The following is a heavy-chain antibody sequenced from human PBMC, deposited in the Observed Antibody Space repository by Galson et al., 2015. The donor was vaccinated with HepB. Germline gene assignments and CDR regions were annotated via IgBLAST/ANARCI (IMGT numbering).Heavy chain of an antibody. D-gene: IGHD2-2*02. CDR1: GGTFSSYA. CDR3: ASKMGIVVVPAAILQTPLDFYYYYGMDV. CDR2: IIPIFGTA. V-gene: IGHV1-69*13. Sequence: SVKVSCKASGGTFSSYAISWVRQAPGQGLEWMGGIIPIFGTANYAQRFQGRVTITADESTSTAYMELSSLRSEDTAVYYCASKMGIVVVPAAILQTPLDFYYYYGMDVWGQGTTVTVSS. J-gene: IGHJ6*02.